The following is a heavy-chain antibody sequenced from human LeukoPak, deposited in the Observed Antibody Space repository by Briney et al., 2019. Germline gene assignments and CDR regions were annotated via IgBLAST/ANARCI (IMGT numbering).Heavy chain of an antibody. Sequence: SQTLSLTCTVSGGSISSGDYYWSWIRQPPGKGLEWIGYIYYSGSTYYNPSLKSRVTISVDTSKNQFSLKLTSVTAADTAVYYCARGPEDIVVVPFDYWGQGTLVTVSS. V-gene: IGHV4-30-4*01. J-gene: IGHJ4*02. CDR3: ARGPEDIVVVPFDY. D-gene: IGHD2-2*01. CDR1: GGSISSGDYY. CDR2: IYYSGST.